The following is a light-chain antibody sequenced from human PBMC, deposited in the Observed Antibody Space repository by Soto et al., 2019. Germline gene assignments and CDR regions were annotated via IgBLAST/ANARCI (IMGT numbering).Light chain of an antibody. CDR2: EVT. CDR1: SSDIGTYNL. CDR3: SSYTNINTRACV. V-gene: IGLV2-14*02. J-gene: IGLJ1*01. Sequence: QSALTQPASVSGSPGQSITISCTGSSSDIGTYNLVSWYRHHPGKAPKLIIYEVTDRPSGVSNRFSGSKSGNTASLTISGLQAEDEAEYYCSSYTNINTRACVFGTGTKVTVL.